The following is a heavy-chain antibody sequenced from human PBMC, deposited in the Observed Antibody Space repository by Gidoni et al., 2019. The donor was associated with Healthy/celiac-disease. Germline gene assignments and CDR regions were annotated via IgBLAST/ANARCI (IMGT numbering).Heavy chain of an antibody. CDR1: GGTFSSYT. Sequence: QVQLVQSGAEVKKPGSSVKVSCKASGGTFSSYTNSWVRQAPGQGLESMGMIIPILGIANYAQKFQGRVTITEDKSTSTAYMELSSLRSEDTAVYYCASYSTSKYYYGMDVWGQGTTVTVSS. V-gene: IGHV1-69*02. CDR2: IIPILGIA. J-gene: IGHJ6*02. CDR3: ASYSTSKYYYGMDV. D-gene: IGHD2-2*01.